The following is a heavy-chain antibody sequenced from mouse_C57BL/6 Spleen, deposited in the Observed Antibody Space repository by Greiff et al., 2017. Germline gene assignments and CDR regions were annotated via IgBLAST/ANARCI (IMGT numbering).Heavy chain of an antibody. CDR3: ARGDWDHNFDY. CDR1: GYTFTSYW. Sequence: VQLQQPGAELVKPGASVKLSCKASGYTFTSYWMHWVKQRPGQGLEWIGMIHPNSGSTNYNEKFQSKATLTVDKSSSTAYMQLSSLTSEDSADYSCARGDWDHNFDYWGQGTTLTVSS. CDR2: IHPNSGST. J-gene: IGHJ2*01. D-gene: IGHD4-1*01. V-gene: IGHV1-64*01.